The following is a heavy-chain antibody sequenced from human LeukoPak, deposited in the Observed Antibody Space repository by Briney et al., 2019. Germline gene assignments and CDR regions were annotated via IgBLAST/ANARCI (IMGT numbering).Heavy chain of an antibody. V-gene: IGHV4-59*06. J-gene: IGHJ5*02. CDR2: IYYSGRT. CDR3: ARVRDGDYGYIGFDP. CDR1: GASISSYY. D-gene: IGHD4-17*01. Sequence: SETLSLTCTVSGASISSYYWSWIRQHPGKGLEWIGYIYYSGRTYYNPSLKSRVTISVDTSKNQFSLKLSSVTAADTAVYHCARVRDGDYGYIGFDPWGQGTLVTVSS.